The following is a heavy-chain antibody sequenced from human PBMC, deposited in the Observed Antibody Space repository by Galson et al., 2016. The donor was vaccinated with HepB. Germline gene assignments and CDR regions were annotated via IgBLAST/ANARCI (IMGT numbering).Heavy chain of an antibody. CDR2: IFGNGGTT. Sequence: SLRLSCAASGLTFSSYVMSWVRQAPGKGLEWVSGIFGNGGTTHYADPVKGRFTISRDNSMNTLYLQKNSLRAEDTAVYYCAKGRHDSNYWYFDLWGRGTLVTVSS. J-gene: IGHJ2*01. CDR1: GLTFSSYV. CDR3: AKGRHDSNYWYFDL. V-gene: IGHV3-23*01. D-gene: IGHD5-24*01.